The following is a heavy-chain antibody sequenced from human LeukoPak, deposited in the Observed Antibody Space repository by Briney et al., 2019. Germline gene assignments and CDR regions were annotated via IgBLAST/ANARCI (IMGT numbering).Heavy chain of an antibody. V-gene: IGHV3-30-3*01. D-gene: IGHD5-18*01. J-gene: IGHJ4*02. CDR2: ISYDGSNK. Sequence: GRSLRLSCAASGFTFSSYAMHWVRQAPGKGLEWVAVISYDGSNKYYADSVKGRFTISRDNSKNTLYLQMNSLRAEDTAVYYCARERGTATTFDYWGQGTLVTVSS. CDR3: ARERGTATTFDY. CDR1: GFTFSSYA.